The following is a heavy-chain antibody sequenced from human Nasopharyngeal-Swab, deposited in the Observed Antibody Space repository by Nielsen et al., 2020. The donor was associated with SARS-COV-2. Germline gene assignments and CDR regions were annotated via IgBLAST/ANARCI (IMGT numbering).Heavy chain of an antibody. J-gene: IGHJ3*02. CDR3: ARRAMIGPLGSFDI. CDR1: GGSISSGDYY. Sequence: SETLSLTCTVSGGSISSGDYYWTWIRPPPGKGLEWIGYIYYSGSTYYNPSLKSRVTISVDTSKNQFSLKLSSVTAADTAVYYCARRAMIGPLGSFDIWGQGTMVTVSS. D-gene: IGHD3-22*01. CDR2: IYYSGST. V-gene: IGHV4-30-4*01.